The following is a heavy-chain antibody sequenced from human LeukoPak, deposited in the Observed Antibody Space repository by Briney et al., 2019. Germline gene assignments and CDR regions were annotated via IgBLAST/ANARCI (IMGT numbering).Heavy chain of an antibody. J-gene: IGHJ6*03. CDR2: IHYSGST. Sequence: SETLSLTCTVSGGSISSYYWSWIRQPPGKGLEWIGYIHYSGSTYYNPSLKSRVTISVDTSNNQFSLKLSAVTAADTAVYYCASVRRGFGESSKYYSYYYMHVWGNGTTVTIAS. D-gene: IGHD3-10*01. V-gene: IGHV4-59*08. CDR1: GGSISSYY. CDR3: ASVRRGFGESSKYYSYYYMHV.